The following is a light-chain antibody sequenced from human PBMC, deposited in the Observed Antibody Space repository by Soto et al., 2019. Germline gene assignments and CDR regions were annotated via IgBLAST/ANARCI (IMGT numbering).Light chain of an antibody. CDR2: DVN. CDR3: VSFAGGTYV. J-gene: IGLJ1*01. V-gene: IGLV2-8*01. CDR1: SSDVGGYIF. Sequence: QSVLTQPPSASVSPGQSVTISCTGTSSDVGGYIFVSWYQQHPGKAPKLMIYDVNKRPSGVPDRFSGSKSGNTASLTVSGLQAEDEADYYCVSFAGGTYVFGTGTKLTVL.